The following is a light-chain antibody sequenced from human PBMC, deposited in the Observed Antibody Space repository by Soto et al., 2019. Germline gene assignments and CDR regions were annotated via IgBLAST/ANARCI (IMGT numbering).Light chain of an antibody. V-gene: IGKV3-20*01. CDR1: QSVSSSH. J-gene: IGKJ1*01. CDR3: QQYGSSPRT. Sequence: EIVLTQSPGTLSLSPGERATLSCRASQSVSSSHLAWYQQKPGQAPRLLISGASSRVTGIPDRFTGSGSGTDFTLTISRLEPEDFAVYYCQQYGSSPRTFGQGTKVDIK. CDR2: GAS.